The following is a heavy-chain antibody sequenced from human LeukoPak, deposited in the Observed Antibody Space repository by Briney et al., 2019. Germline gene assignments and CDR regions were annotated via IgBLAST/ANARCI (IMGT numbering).Heavy chain of an antibody. CDR1: GYSFTNHW. Sequence: GESLKISCKVSGYSFTNHWIAWVRQMPGKGLEWMGIISPADSTTRYSPSFQGQVTISADKSLSTAYLQWISLKASDTAMYYCARVASISGNSYNPVDYWGQGTLVTVSS. V-gene: IGHV5-51*01. J-gene: IGHJ4*02. D-gene: IGHD3-10*01. CDR2: ISPADSTT. CDR3: ARVASISGNSYNPVDY.